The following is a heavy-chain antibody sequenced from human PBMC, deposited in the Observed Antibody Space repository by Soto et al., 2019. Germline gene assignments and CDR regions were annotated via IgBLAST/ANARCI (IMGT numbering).Heavy chain of an antibody. CDR2: ITSSGSSI. Sequence: GGSLRLSCAASGFTFSDYYMSWIRQAPGKGLEWVSYITSSGSSIYYADSVKGRFTISRDNAKNSLYLQMNSLRAEDTAVYYCARDKGQLVPADGYWGQGTLVTVSS. J-gene: IGHJ4*02. V-gene: IGHV3-11*01. CDR3: ARDKGQLVPADGY. CDR1: GFTFSDYY. D-gene: IGHD6-6*01.